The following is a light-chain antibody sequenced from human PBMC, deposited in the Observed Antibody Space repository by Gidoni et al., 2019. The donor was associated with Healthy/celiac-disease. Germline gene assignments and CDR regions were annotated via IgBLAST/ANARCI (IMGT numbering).Light chain of an antibody. Sequence: QSALTQPASVSGSPGQSITISCTGTSSYVGGYNYVSWYQQHPGKAPKLMIYEVSKRPSGVSNRFSGSKSGNTASLTISGLQAEDEADYYCSSYTSSSTLVFGGGTKLTVL. CDR3: SSYTSSSTLV. V-gene: IGLV2-14*01. CDR1: SSYVGGYNY. CDR2: EVS. J-gene: IGLJ3*02.